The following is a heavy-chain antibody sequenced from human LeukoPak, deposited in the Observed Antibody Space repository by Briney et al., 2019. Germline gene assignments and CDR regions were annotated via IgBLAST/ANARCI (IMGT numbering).Heavy chain of an antibody. Sequence: SETLSLTCSVSGASIRSDYWAWIRRPPGKGLEWIGFIYYGGRTHSNASLKSRVTMSLDTSKSRYSLHLSSVTAADTAAYYCARQNCASASCSYVTWGQGTMVFVSS. J-gene: IGHJ3*01. CDR2: IYYGGRT. V-gene: IGHV4-59*08. CDR1: GASIRSDY. D-gene: IGHD5-18*01. CDR3: ARQNCASASCSYVT.